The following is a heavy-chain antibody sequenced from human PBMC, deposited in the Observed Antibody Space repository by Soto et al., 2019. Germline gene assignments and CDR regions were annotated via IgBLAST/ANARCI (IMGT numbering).Heavy chain of an antibody. Sequence: QVQLVHSGAAVKKPGSSVKVSCKASGGTFSSYTISWVRQAPGQGLEWMGRIIPILGIANYAQKFQGRVTITADKSTSRADMELGSLRSEDTAVYYCASSVASTYYYGMDVWGQGTTVTVSS. J-gene: IGHJ6*02. CDR1: GGTFSSYT. CDR2: IIPILGIA. V-gene: IGHV1-69*02. CDR3: ASSVASTYYYGMDV. D-gene: IGHD2-15*01.